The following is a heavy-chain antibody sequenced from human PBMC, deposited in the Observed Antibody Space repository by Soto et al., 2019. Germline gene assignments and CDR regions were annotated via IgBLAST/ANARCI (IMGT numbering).Heavy chain of an antibody. V-gene: IGHV1-2*04. D-gene: IGHD5-12*01. J-gene: IGHJ6*03. CDR1: GDSFNDYY. CDR3: ARESGGATATLDYYYFYMDV. CDR2: INPNSGVT. Sequence: GASVKVSCKSSGDSFNDYYLHWVRQAPGQGLGWMGWINPNSGVTKYAQKFQGWVTMTRDTSIRTVYMELSRLRSDDTAVYYCARESGGATATLDYYYFYMDVWGKGTTVTVSS.